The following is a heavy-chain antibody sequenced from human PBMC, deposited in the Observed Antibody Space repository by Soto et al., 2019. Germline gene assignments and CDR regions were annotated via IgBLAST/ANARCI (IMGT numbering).Heavy chain of an antibody. V-gene: IGHV3-23*01. CDR1: GFTFSSDA. CDR2: ISGSGGST. CDR3: AKDHAAFFRYFDY. D-gene: IGHD3-10*01. Sequence: EVQLLESGGGLVQPGGSLRLSCAASGFTFSSDAMSWVRQAPGKGLEWVSAISGSGGSTYYADSVKGRFTISRDNSKNTLYLQMNSLRAEDTAVYYCAKDHAAFFRYFDYWGQGTLVTVSS. J-gene: IGHJ4*02.